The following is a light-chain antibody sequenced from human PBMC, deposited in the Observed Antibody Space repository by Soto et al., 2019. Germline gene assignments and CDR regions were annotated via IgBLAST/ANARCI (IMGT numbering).Light chain of an antibody. J-gene: IGLJ2*01. Sequence: QSVLTQPPSASGTPGQRVTISCSGSSSNIGSNTVNWYQQLPGTAPKLLIYSNNQRPSGVPDRFSGSKSGTSASLAISGLQSEDEADYYCGTWDNSLSAVFGGGTKVTVL. CDR3: GTWDNSLSAV. CDR1: SSNIGSNT. V-gene: IGLV1-44*01. CDR2: SNN.